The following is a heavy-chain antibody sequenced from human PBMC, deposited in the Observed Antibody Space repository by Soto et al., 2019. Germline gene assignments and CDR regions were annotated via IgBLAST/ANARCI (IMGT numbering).Heavy chain of an antibody. Sequence: QVQLVQSGAEVKKPGSSVKVSCTASGGTFNSYTLNWVRQAPGQRLEWVGRVNPIVGMSSSASKFQGRVTMTADKSTSNAYMDLPGLKSKDTAVYLCATSYGSGSTHFDSWGQGTLVTVSS. J-gene: IGHJ4*02. CDR2: VNPIVGMS. CDR3: ATSYGSGSTHFDS. V-gene: IGHV1-69*02. D-gene: IGHD3-10*01. CDR1: GGTFNSYT.